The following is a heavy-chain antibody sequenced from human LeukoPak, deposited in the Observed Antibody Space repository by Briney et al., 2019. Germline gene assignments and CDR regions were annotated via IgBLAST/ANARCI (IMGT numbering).Heavy chain of an antibody. J-gene: IGHJ4*02. CDR3: ARGGEDTANDY. D-gene: IGHD5-18*01. V-gene: IGHV4-4*07. CDR2: IYTGGRT. Sequence: PSETLSLTCTVSGGSISSYYWSWIRQPAGKGLEWIGRIYTGGRTNYNPPLKSRVTMSVDTSKNQFSLKLNSVTAADTAVYYCARGGEDTANDYWGQGTLVTVSS. CDR1: GGSISSYY.